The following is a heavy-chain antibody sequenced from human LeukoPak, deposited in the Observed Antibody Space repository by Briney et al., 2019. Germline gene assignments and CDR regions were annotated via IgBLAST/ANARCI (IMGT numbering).Heavy chain of an antibody. Sequence: GGSLRLSCTASGFTFADYNMNWVRQAPGKGLEWVGYIRSKTHDGTTDYVASVKGGFTISRDDSKSIAYLEMTSLKSEDTAVYYCSRGQQYSYGPEFDYWGQGTLVTVSS. CDR2: IRSKTHDGTT. J-gene: IGHJ4*02. V-gene: IGHV3-49*04. CDR1: GFTFADYN. CDR3: SRGQQYSYGPEFDY. D-gene: IGHD3-10*01.